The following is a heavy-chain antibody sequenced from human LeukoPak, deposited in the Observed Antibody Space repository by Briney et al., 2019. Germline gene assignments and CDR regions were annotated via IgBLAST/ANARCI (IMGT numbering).Heavy chain of an antibody. CDR2: ISGSGGST. Sequence: GGSLRLSCAASGFTFSSYAMHWVRQAPGKGLEYVSGISGSGGSTYYANSVKGRFIISRDNSKNTLYLEMNSLRVEDTAVYYCAKDLMRDRWFGESWGQGTLVIVSS. CDR3: AKDLMRDRWFGES. J-gene: IGHJ5*02. CDR1: GFTFSSYA. D-gene: IGHD3-10*01. V-gene: IGHV3-64*01.